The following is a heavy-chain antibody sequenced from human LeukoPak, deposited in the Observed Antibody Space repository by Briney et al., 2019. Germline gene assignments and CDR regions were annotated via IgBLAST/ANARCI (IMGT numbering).Heavy chain of an antibody. CDR3: ARSRLFYGAEDY. Sequence: ASVKVSCKASGGTFSSYAISWVRQAPGQGLEWMGGIIPIFGTANYAQKLQGRVTITADESTSTAYMELSSLRSEDTAVYYCARSRLFYGAEDYWGQGTLVTVSS. V-gene: IGHV1-69*13. CDR1: GGTFSSYA. CDR2: IIPIFGTA. D-gene: IGHD4-17*01. J-gene: IGHJ4*02.